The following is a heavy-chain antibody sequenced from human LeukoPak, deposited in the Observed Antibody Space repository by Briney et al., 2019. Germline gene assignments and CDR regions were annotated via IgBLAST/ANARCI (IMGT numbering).Heavy chain of an antibody. V-gene: IGHV3-7*03. CDR3: ARDISPQLVVDN. D-gene: IGHD6-6*01. CDR1: GFTFTRHW. J-gene: IGHJ4*02. CDR2: IKQDANEK. Sequence: GGSLRLSCAASGFTFTRHWMSWVRQAPGKGLEWVANIKQDANEKNYVDSVKGRFTISRDNAKNSLCLQMNSLRAEDTAVYYCARDISPQLVVDNWGQGTLVTVSS.